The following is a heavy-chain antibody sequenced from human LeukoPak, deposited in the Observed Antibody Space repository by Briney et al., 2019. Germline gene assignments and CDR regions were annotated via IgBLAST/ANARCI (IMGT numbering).Heavy chain of an antibody. Sequence: PSETLSLTCAVYGGSFSGYYWSWIRPPPGKGLEGIGEINHSGSTNYNPSLKSRVTISVDTSKNQFSLKLSSVTAADTAVYYCARGDSSSWVCDYWGQGTLVTVSS. CDR3: ARGDSSSWVCDY. V-gene: IGHV4-34*01. CDR1: GGSFSGYY. CDR2: INHSGST. D-gene: IGHD6-13*01. J-gene: IGHJ4*02.